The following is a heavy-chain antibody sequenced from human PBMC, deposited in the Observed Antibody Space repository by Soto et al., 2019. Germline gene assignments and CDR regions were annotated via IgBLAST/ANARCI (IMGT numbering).Heavy chain of an antibody. Sequence: QVQLVESGGGVVQPGRSLRLSCAASGFTFSSYAMHWVRQAPGKGLEWVAVISYDGSNKYYADSVKGRFTSSRDNSKNTLYLQMNSLRAEDTAVYYCARGIAVAGYAFDIWGKGTMVTVSS. CDR1: GFTFSSYA. J-gene: IGHJ3*02. CDR3: ARGIAVAGYAFDI. V-gene: IGHV3-30-3*01. CDR2: ISYDGSNK. D-gene: IGHD6-19*01.